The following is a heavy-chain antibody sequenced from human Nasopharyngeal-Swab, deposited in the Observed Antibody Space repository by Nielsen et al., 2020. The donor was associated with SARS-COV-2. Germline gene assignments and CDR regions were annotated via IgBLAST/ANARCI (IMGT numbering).Heavy chain of an antibody. CDR3: ARVALTGTTEDY. J-gene: IGHJ4*02. CDR2: ISSSSSYI. D-gene: IGHD1-7*01. Sequence: GESLKISCAASGFTFSSYSMNWVRQAPGKGLEWVSSISSSSSYIYYADSVEGRFTISRDNAKNSLYLQLNSLRADDTAVYYCARVALTGTTEDYWGQGTLVTVSS. CDR1: GFTFSSYS. V-gene: IGHV3-21*01.